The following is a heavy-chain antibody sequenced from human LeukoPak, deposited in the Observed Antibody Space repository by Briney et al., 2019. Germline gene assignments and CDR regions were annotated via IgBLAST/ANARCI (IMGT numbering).Heavy chain of an antibody. V-gene: IGHV3-23*01. J-gene: IGHJ4*02. CDR1: GFTFSSYA. D-gene: IGHD3-10*01. Sequence: GGSLRLSCAASGFTFSSYAMSWVRQAPGKGLEWVSAIRGSGGSTYYADSVKGRFTISRDNSKNTLYLQMNSLRGEDTAAYYCAKDLTLVRGVTDYWGQGTLVTVSS. CDR2: IRGSGGST. CDR3: AKDLTLVRGVTDY.